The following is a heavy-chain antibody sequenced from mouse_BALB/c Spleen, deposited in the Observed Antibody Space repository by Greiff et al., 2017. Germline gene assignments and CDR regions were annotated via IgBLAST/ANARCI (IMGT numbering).Heavy chain of an antibody. Sequence: QVQLKQSGAELVRPGASVTLSCKASGYTFTDYEMHWVKQTPVHGLEWIGAIDPETGGTAYNQKFKGKATLTADKSSSTAYMELRSLTSEDSAVYYCTRLGGPFAYWGQGTLVTVSA. V-gene: IGHV1-15*01. CDR1: GYTFTDYE. J-gene: IGHJ3*01. CDR3: TRLGGPFAY. CDR2: IDPETGGT.